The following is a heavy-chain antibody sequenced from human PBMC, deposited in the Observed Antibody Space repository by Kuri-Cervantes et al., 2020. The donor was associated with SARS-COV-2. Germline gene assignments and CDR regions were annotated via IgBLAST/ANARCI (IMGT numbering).Heavy chain of an antibody. CDR3: ARGFPYGSGSYYNIRYYYYMDV. J-gene: IGHJ6*03. CDR1: GGSISGYY. CDR2: INHSGST. Sequence: ESLKISCTVSGGSISGYYWSWIRQPPGKGLEWIGEINHSGSTNYNPSLKSRVTISVDTSKNQFSLKLGSVTAADTAVYYCARGFPYGSGSYYNIRYYYYMDVWGKGTTVTVSS. D-gene: IGHD3-10*01. V-gene: IGHV4-34*01.